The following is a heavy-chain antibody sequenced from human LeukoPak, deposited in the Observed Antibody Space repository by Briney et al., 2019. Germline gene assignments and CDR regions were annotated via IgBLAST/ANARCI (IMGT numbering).Heavy chain of an antibody. Sequence: GGSLRLSCAASGFTFSSYAMSWVRQAPGKGLEWVSAISGSGGSTYYADSVKGRFTISRDNSKNTLYLQMNSLRADDTAVYYCAKAFTMIVVVITSVFDYWGQGTLVTVSS. V-gene: IGHV3-23*01. CDR1: GFTFSSYA. CDR3: AKAFTMIVVVITSVFDY. D-gene: IGHD3-22*01. CDR2: ISGSGGST. J-gene: IGHJ4*02.